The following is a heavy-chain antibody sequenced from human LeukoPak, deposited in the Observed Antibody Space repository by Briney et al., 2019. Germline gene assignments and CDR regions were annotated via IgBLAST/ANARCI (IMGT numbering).Heavy chain of an antibody. Sequence: ASVKVSCKASGYTFTSYGISWVRQAPGQGLEWMGWISAYNGNANYAQKLQGRVTMTTDTSTSTAYMELRSLRSGDTAVYYCARDDPYCSSTSCYLLSAWFDPWGQGTLVTVSS. CDR1: GYTFTSYG. J-gene: IGHJ5*02. CDR2: ISAYNGNA. V-gene: IGHV1-18*01. D-gene: IGHD2-2*01. CDR3: ARDDPYCSSTSCYLLSAWFDP.